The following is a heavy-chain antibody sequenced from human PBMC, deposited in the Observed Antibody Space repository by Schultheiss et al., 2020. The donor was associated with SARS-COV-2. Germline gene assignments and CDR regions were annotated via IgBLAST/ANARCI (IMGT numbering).Heavy chain of an antibody. CDR3: ARTYGSGTSIDY. V-gene: IGHV5-51*01. J-gene: IGHJ4*02. D-gene: IGHD3-10*01. CDR2: IYPGDSDT. CDR1: GYSFTRYW. Sequence: GGSLRLSCKGSGYSFTRYWIGWVRQMPGKGLEWMGIIYPGDSDTRYSPSFQGQVTISADKSISTAYLQWSSLKASDTAIYYCARTYGSGTSIDYWGQGTLVTVSS.